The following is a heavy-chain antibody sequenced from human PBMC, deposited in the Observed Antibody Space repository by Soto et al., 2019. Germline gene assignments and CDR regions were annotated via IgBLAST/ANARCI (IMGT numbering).Heavy chain of an antibody. CDR1: GGSFIGYY. CDR2: INHSGST. V-gene: IGHV4-34*01. CDR3: ARGGRIMITFGGVIVIKQGYDY. D-gene: IGHD3-16*02. J-gene: IGHJ4*02. Sequence: SETLSLTCAVYGGSFIGYYCIFIRHPAVKWLEWIGEINHSGSTNYNPSLKSRVTISVDTSKNQFSLKLSSVTAADPAVYYCARGGRIMITFGGVIVIKQGYDYWGQGTLVTVS.